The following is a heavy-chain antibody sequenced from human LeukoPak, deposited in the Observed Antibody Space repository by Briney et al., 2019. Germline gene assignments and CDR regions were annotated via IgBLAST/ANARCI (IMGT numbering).Heavy chain of an antibody. J-gene: IGHJ4*02. V-gene: IGHV1-3*01. Sequence: ASVKVSCKASGYTFTSYAMHWVRQAPGQRVEWMGWINAVNGNTKYSQKFQGRVTITRDTSASTASMELSSLRSEDTAVYYCARDGTTEGYYYFDYWGQGTLVTVSS. CDR1: GYTFTSYA. CDR2: INAVNGNT. CDR3: ARDGTTEGYYYFDY. D-gene: IGHD1-7*01.